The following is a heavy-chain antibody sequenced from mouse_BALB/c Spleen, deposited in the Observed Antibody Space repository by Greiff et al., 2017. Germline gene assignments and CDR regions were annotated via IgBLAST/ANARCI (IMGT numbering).Heavy chain of an antibody. J-gene: IGHJ3*01. CDR3: SRAGSVLRPAWFAY. Sequence: EVMLVESGGGFVQPGGSRKLSCTASGFTFSSFGMHWVRQTPEKGLEWVAYISSGISTIYYADTVKVRFTISRDNPKNTLFLQMTSLRSEDTAMYYCSRAGSVLRPAWFAYWGQGTLVTVSA. D-gene: IGHD1-2*01. CDR1: GFTFSSFG. CDR2: ISSGISTI. V-gene: IGHV5-17*02.